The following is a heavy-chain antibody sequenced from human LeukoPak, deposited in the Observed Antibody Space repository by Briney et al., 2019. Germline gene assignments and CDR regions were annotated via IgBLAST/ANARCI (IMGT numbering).Heavy chain of an antibody. CDR1: GSTFSSYA. D-gene: IGHD3-10*01. CDR2: INPGSGDT. Sequence: ASVKVSCKASGSTFSSYAISWVRQAPGQGLEWMGWINPGSGDTKSSQKFRDRVTITRDTSANTAYMQLTRLKSEDTAVYYCVRDYPYGSGIVRVDSWGQGTLVTVSS. V-gene: IGHV1-3*01. J-gene: IGHJ4*02. CDR3: VRDYPYGSGIVRVDS.